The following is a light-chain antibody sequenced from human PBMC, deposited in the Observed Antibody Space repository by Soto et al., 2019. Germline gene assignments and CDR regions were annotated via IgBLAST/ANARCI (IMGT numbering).Light chain of an antibody. Sequence: EIELTQSPGTLSLSPGERATLSCRASQSVNSRFLAWYQKKPGQATRLLMYGASTRATGIPDRFSGSGSGADFTLTISRLEPEDFAVYYCQQYGSSPPMYTFGQGTKLEIK. CDR2: GAS. CDR3: QQYGSSPPMYT. CDR1: QSVNSRF. J-gene: IGKJ2*01. V-gene: IGKV3-20*01.